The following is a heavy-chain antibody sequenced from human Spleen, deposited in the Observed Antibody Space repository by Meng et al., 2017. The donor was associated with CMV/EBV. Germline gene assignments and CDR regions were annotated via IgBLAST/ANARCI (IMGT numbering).Heavy chain of an antibody. D-gene: IGHD3-3*01. V-gene: IGHV3-74*03. CDR3: ARDRLSPFYDSGSGAHATTHGVDV. CDR2: ISSDGSST. J-gene: IGHJ6*02. CDR1: GFTFSSHW. Sequence: GGSLRLSCAASGFTFSSHWMNWVRQAPGKGLVWVSRISSDGSSTTYADSVKGRFTISRDNTKNTVHLQMNSLRVEDTAIYYCARDRLSPFYDSGSGAHATTHGVDVWGQGTTVTVSS.